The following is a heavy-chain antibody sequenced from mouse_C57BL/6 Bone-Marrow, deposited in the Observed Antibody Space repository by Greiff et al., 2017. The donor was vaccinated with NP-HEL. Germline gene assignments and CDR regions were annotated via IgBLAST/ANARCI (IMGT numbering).Heavy chain of an antibody. CDR2: INPNNGGT. CDR3: ARGRGHCFYSKDY. CDR1: GYTFTDYN. Sequence: EVQLQQSGPELVKPGASVKIPCKASGYTFTDYNMDWVKQSHGKSLEWIGDINPNNGGTIYNQKFKGKATLTVDKSSSTAYMELRSLTSDDTAVYYCARGRGHCFYSKDYWGQGTSVTVSS. J-gene: IGHJ4*01. D-gene: IGHD1-1*01. V-gene: IGHV1-18*01.